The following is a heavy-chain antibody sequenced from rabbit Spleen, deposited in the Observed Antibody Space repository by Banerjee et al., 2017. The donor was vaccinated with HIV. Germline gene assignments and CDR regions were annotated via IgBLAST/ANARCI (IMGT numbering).Heavy chain of an antibody. D-gene: IGHD7-1*01. J-gene: IGHJ4*01. V-gene: IGHV1S45*01. CDR1: GFSFSNKAV. Sequence: QQQLVESGGGLVKPGASLTLTCKASGFSFSNKAVLCWVRQAPGKGLEWIACINAVTGKAVYASWAKGRFTFSKTSSTTVTLQMTSLTAADTATYFCARQGATGVEFNLWGPGTLVTVS. CDR2: INAVTGKA. CDR3: ARQGATGVEFNL.